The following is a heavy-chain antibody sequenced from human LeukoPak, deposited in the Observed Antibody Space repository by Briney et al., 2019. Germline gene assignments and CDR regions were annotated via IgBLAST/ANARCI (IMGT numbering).Heavy chain of an antibody. CDR2: INAGNGIT. Sequence: GSVKVSCRASGYTFTSYAMHWVRQAPGKRLEWMGWINAGNGITKYSQKFQGRVTITRDTSASTAYMELSSLRSEDTAVYYCARGYYYGSGSYLYYFDYWGQGTLVTVSS. V-gene: IGHV1-3*01. CDR3: ARGYYYGSGSYLYYFDY. J-gene: IGHJ4*02. D-gene: IGHD3-10*01. CDR1: GYTFTSYA.